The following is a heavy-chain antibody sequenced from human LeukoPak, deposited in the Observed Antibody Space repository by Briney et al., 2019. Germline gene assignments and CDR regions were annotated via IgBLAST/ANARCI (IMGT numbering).Heavy chain of an antibody. CDR3: ARAAGTIGEDY. CDR1: GGSFSYYY. D-gene: IGHD6-13*01. CDR2: INHSGST. Sequence: SETLSLTCAVYGGSFSYYYWSWIRQPPGKGREWIGEINHSGSTNYNPSLKSRVTISVDTSKNQFSLKLSSVTAADTAVYYCARAAGTIGEDYWGQGTLVTVSS. V-gene: IGHV4-34*01. J-gene: IGHJ4*02.